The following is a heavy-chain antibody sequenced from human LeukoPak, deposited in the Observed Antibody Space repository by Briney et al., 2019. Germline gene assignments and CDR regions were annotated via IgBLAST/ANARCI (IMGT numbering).Heavy chain of an antibody. D-gene: IGHD1-7*01. CDR2: VDHSEST. Sequence: SETLSLTCIVSGYSTSTGYYWGWIRQPPGKGLEWIGSVDHSESTNYNPSLKSRVTISVDTSKNQFSLKLSSVTAADTAMYYCARDMNYGWDPWGQGTLVTVSS. V-gene: IGHV4-38-2*02. J-gene: IGHJ5*02. CDR1: GYSTSTGYY. CDR3: ARDMNYGWDP.